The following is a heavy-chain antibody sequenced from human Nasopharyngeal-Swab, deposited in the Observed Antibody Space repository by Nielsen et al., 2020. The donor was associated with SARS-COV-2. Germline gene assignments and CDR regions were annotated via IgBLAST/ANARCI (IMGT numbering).Heavy chain of an antibody. CDR2: MKQDGSGK. CDR3: VRGGRTVATAFD. D-gene: IGHD4-23*01. CDR1: GLTLSGFW. J-gene: IGHJ4*02. Sequence: GESLKISCVASGLTLSGFWMSWVRQAPGKGLEWVANMKQDGSGKYYVGSVKGRFSISRDDAKNSLFLQMNSLTVDDTAVYYCVRGGRTVATAFDWGQGTLVTVSS. V-gene: IGHV3-7*01.